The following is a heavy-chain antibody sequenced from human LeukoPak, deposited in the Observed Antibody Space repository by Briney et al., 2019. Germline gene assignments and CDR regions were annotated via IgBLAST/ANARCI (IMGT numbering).Heavy chain of an antibody. D-gene: IGHD3-9*01. CDR2: ISYDGSNK. J-gene: IGHJ4*02. Sequence: GRSLRLSCAASGFTFSSYAMHWVRQAPGKGLEWVAVISYDGSNKYYADSVKGRFTISRDNSKNTLYLQMNSLRAEDTAVYYCARDPSLRYFDWLEYYFDYWGQGALVTVSS. CDR3: ARDPSLRYFDWLEYYFDY. V-gene: IGHV3-30-3*01. CDR1: GFTFSSYA.